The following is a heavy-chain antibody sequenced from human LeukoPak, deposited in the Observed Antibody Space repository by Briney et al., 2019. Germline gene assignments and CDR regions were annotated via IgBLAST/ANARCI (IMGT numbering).Heavy chain of an antibody. J-gene: IGHJ4*02. CDR2: IRHHLGKE. D-gene: IGHD2-2*01. CDR3: TKLASVSTDY. CDR1: GFTFNIYD. Sequence: GESLRLSCAVSGFTFNIYDMYWVRQAPGKGLEWVAFIRHHLGKEYYADSVKGRFTISRDNSKNTLYLQMNSLRPEDTAVYYCTKLASVSTDYWGQGTLVTFSS. V-gene: IGHV3-30*02.